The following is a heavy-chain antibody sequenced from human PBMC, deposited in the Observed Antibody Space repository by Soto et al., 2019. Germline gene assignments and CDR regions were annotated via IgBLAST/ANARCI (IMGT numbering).Heavy chain of an antibody. D-gene: IGHD3-10*01. CDR3: ARGPITMVRGVILYYFDY. Sequence: QVQLVESGGGVVQPGRSLRLSCAASGFTFSSYAMHWVRQAPGKGLEWVAVISYDGSNKYYADSVKGRFTISRDNSKNTLYLQINSLRSEDTAVYYCARGPITMVRGVILYYFDYWGQGTLVTVSS. V-gene: IGHV3-30-3*01. J-gene: IGHJ4*02. CDR2: ISYDGSNK. CDR1: GFTFSSYA.